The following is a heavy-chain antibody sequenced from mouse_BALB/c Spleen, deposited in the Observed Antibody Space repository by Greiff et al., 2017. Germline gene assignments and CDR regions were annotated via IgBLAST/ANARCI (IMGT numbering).Heavy chain of an antibody. CDR1: GYSITSDYA. V-gene: IGHV3-2*02. D-gene: IGHD4-1*01. J-gene: IGHJ2*01. CDR2: ISYSGST. Sequence: EVQLQQSGPGLVKPSQSLSLTCTVTGYSITSDYAWNWIRQFPGNKLEWMGYISYSGSTSYNPSLKSRISITRDTSKNQFFLQLNSVTTEDTATYYCARGKLTEYYFDYWGQGTTLTVSS. CDR3: ARGKLTEYYFDY.